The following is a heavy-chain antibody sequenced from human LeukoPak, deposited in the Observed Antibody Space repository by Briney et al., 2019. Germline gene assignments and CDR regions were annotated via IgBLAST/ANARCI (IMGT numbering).Heavy chain of an antibody. D-gene: IGHD2-2*01. CDR3: ARDWVVPAAIIY. CDR1: GFTFSSYA. Sequence: PGGSLRLSCAASGFTFSSYAMHWVRQAPGKGLEWVAVISYDGSNKYYADSVKGRFTISRDNSKNTLYLQMNSLRAEDTAVYYCARDWVVPAAIIYWGQGTLVTASS. CDR2: ISYDGSNK. V-gene: IGHV3-30-3*01. J-gene: IGHJ4*02.